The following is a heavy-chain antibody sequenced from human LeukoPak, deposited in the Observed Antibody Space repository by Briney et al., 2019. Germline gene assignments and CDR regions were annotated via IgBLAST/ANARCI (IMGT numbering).Heavy chain of an antibody. CDR2: INHSGST. CDR1: GGSFSGYY. CDR3: ARLNSSSSGSFDY. J-gene: IGHJ4*02. Sequence: SETLSLTCAVYGGSFSGYYWSWIRQPPGKGLEWIGEINHSGSTNYNPSLKRRVTISVDTSKNQFSLKLSSVTAADTAVYYCARLNSSSSGSFDYWGQGTLVTVSS. D-gene: IGHD6-6*01. V-gene: IGHV4-34*01.